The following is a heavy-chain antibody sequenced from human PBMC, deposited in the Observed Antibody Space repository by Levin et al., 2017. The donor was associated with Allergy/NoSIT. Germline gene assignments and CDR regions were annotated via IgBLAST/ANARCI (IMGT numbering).Heavy chain of an antibody. Sequence: PGGSLRLSCAASGFTFSSYWMHWVRQVPGKGLVWVSRINGDGSSTSYADSVKGRFTISRDNAKNTLYLQMNSLRAEDTAVYYCARDPKYGSGRSYYYYYGMDVWGQGTTVTVSS. CDR1: GFTFSSYW. D-gene: IGHD3-10*01. CDR3: ARDPKYGSGRSYYYYYGMDV. V-gene: IGHV3-74*01. J-gene: IGHJ6*02. CDR2: INGDGSST.